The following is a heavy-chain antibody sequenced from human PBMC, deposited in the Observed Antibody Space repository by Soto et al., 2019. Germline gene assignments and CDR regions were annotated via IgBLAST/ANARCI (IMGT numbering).Heavy chain of an antibody. J-gene: IGHJ6*02. D-gene: IGHD1-26*01. CDR1: GGTFSSYA. Sequence: QVQLVQSGAEVKKPGSSVKVSCKASGGTFSSYAISWVRQAPGQGLEWMGGIIPIFGTANYAQKFQGRVTIPVDLSRXTAYMELSSLRSEDTAVYYCARESREQYYYYGMDVWGQGTTVTVSS. CDR3: ARESREQYYYYGMDV. V-gene: IGHV1-69*12. CDR2: IIPIFGTA.